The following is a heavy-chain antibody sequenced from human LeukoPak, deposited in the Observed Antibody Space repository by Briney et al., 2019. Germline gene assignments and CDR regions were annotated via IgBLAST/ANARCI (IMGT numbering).Heavy chain of an antibody. D-gene: IGHD3-22*01. CDR1: GYSFTSYW. V-gene: IGHV5-51*01. CDR3: ARDYYDSSGYFPGAFDI. CDR2: IYPGDSDT. Sequence: GESLKISCKGSGYSFTSYWIGWVRQMPGKGLEWMGIIYPGDSDTRYSPSFQGQVTISADKSISTAYLQWSSLKASDTAMYYCARDYYDSSGYFPGAFDIWGQGTMVTVSS. J-gene: IGHJ3*02.